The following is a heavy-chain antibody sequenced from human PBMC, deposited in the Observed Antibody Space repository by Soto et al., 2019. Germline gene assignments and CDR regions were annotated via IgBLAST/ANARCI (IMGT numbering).Heavy chain of an antibody. CDR1: GFTFSSYG. CDR2: IWYDGSNK. V-gene: IGHV3-33*01. D-gene: IGHD1-20*01. Sequence: QVQLVESGGGVVQPGRSLRLSCAASGFTFSSYGMHWVRQAPGKGLEWVAVIWYDGSNKYYADSVKGRFTISRDNSKNTLYLQMNSLRAEDTAVYYCARDQGNWNDVANFDYWGQGTLVTVSS. J-gene: IGHJ4*02. CDR3: ARDQGNWNDVANFDY.